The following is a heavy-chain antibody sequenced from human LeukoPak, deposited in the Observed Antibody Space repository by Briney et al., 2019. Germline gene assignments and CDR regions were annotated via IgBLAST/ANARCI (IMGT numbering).Heavy chain of an antibody. Sequence: GGSLRLSCAASGFTVSSNYMSWVRQAPGKGLEWVSFIYSGGSTYYADSVKGRFTISRDNSKNTLYLQMNSLRAEDTAVYYCARGRITMVRGVINGYGMDVWGQGTTVTVSS. J-gene: IGHJ6*02. V-gene: IGHV3-66*01. CDR1: GFTVSSNY. D-gene: IGHD3-10*01. CDR3: ARGRITMVRGVINGYGMDV. CDR2: IYSGGST.